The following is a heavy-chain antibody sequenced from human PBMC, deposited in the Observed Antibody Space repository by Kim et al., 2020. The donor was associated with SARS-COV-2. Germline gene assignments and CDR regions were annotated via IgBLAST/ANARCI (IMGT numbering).Heavy chain of an antibody. V-gene: IGHV3-21*01. D-gene: IGHD6-13*01. CDR1: GFTFSSYS. J-gene: IGHJ6*02. Sequence: GGSLRLSCAASGFTFSSYSMNWVRQAPGKGLEWVSSISSSSSYIYYADSVKGRFTISRDNAKNSLYLQMNSLRAEDTAVYYCARPAGSSWYVRVVGYYYYGMDVWGQGTTVTVSS. CDR3: ARPAGSSWYVRVVGYYYYGMDV. CDR2: ISSSSSYI.